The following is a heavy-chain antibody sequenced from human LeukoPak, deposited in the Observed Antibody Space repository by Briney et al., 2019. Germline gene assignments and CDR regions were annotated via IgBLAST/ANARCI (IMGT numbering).Heavy chain of an antibody. CDR3: ARILTTFDS. CDR2: FYYIGGT. Sequence: SETLSLTCTVSRGSISSSSYYWGWIRQPPGKRLERIGSFYYIGGTYYNPSLEGRATISADSSKNQFSLKLTSVTAADTALYYCARILTTFDSWGQGTLVTVSS. V-gene: IGHV4-39*01. J-gene: IGHJ4*02. D-gene: IGHD4-11*01. CDR1: RGSISSSSYY.